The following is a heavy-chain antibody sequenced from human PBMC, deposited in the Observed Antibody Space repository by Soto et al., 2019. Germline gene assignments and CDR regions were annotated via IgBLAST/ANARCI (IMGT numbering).Heavy chain of an antibody. CDR1: GGSISSSNW. Sequence: SETLSLTCAVSGGSISSSNWWSWVRQPPGKGLEWIGEIYHSGSTNYNPSLKSRVTISVDKSKNQFSLKLSSVTAADTAVYYCARKGGYDGSGSYDVWFAPWGQRTLVTVSA. D-gene: IGHD3-10*01. CDR3: ARKGGYDGSGSYDVWFAP. J-gene: IGHJ5*02. CDR2: IYHSGST. V-gene: IGHV4-4*02.